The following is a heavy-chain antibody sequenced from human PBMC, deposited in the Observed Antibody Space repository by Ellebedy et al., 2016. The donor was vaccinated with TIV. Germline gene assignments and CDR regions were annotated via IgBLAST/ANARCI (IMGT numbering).Heavy chain of an antibody. Sequence: ASVKVSXXASGYTLSNNGIGWVRQAPGQGLEWMGWISADNVHTIYAQKFQGTVTMATDTSTNTAYLELRSLSSDDTAVYYCVRIWWGGGRTFDLWGQGTMVTVSS. CDR3: VRIWWGGGRTFDL. J-gene: IGHJ3*01. CDR2: ISADNVHT. CDR1: GYTLSNNG. V-gene: IGHV1-18*01. D-gene: IGHD2-8*02.